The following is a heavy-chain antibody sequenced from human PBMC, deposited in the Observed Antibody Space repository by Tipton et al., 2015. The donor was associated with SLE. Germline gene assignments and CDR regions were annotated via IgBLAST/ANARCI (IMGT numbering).Heavy chain of an antibody. V-gene: IGHV3-30*02. CDR1: GFTFSDYY. Sequence: GSLRLSCAASGFTFSDYYMSWIRQAPGKGLEWVAFIRYDGSNKYYADSVKGRFTISRDNSKNTLYLQMNSLRAEDTAVYYCAKAAAGLAEYFQHWGQGTLVTVSS. J-gene: IGHJ1*01. D-gene: IGHD6-13*01. CDR3: AKAAAGLAEYFQH. CDR2: IRYDGSNK.